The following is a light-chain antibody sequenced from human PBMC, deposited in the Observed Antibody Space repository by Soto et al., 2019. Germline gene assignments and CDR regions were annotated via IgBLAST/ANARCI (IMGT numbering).Light chain of an antibody. V-gene: IGKV1-5*03. CDR1: QSISSW. CDR2: KAS. CDR3: QQYDSYALT. Sequence: DIPMTQSPSTLSASVGDRVTITCRASQSISSWLAWYQQKPGKAPKLLIYKASTLESGVPSRFSGSGSGTEFTLTINSLQPDDSATYYCQQYDSYALTFGGGTKVEIK. J-gene: IGKJ4*01.